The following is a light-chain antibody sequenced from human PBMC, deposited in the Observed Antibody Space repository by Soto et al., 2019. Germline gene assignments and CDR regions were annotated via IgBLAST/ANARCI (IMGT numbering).Light chain of an antibody. V-gene: IGKV3-11*01. CDR2: DTF. Sequence: EIVLTQSPATLSVSPGERVTLSCRASQSVSTFVAWYQHKPGQAPRVLIYDTFKRATGVPDRFSGGGSGTDFTLTISSLEPEDFAVYYCQQRARWPMPFGQGTRLE. J-gene: IGKJ5*01. CDR3: QQRARWPMP. CDR1: QSVSTF.